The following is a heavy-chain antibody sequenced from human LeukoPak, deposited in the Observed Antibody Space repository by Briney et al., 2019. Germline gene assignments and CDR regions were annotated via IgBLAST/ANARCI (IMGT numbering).Heavy chain of an antibody. CDR1: GFTVSSNY. D-gene: IGHD3-10*01. CDR2: IYSGRST. J-gene: IGHJ6*03. V-gene: IGHV3-53*01. Sequence: GGSLRLSCAASGFTVSSNYMSWVRQAPGKGLEWVSVIYSGRSTYYADSVKGRFTISRDNSKNTLYLQMNSLRAEDTAVYYCARVLSYYYYMDVWGKGTTVTISS. CDR3: ARVLSYYYYMDV.